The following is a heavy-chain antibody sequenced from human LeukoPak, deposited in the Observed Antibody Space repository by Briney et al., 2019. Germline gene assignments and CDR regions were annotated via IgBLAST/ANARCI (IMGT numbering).Heavy chain of an antibody. D-gene: IGHD3-10*01. CDR3: TRDITLTRGGRSDY. Sequence: GGSLRLSCAASGFTFSSYWIYWVRQAPGKGLVWVSRINNDGTTTTFAGSVKGRFTISRDNAKSTVYLQMNSLRAEDTAVYYCTRDITLTRGGRSDYWGQGTLVTVSS. J-gene: IGHJ4*02. CDR1: GFTFSSYW. V-gene: IGHV3-74*01. CDR2: INNDGTTT.